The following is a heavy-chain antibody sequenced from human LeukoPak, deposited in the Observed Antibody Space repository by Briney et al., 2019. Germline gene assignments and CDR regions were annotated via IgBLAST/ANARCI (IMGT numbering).Heavy chain of an antibody. J-gene: IGHJ4*02. V-gene: IGHV3-66*01. D-gene: IGHD3-22*01. Sequence: TGGSLRLSCAASGFTVSSNYMSWVRQAPGKGLEWVSVIYNDGSTYYADSVKDRFTISRDNSKNTLYLQLNSLRAEDTAVYYCAKDEGYDSQYYFDYWGQGTLVTVSS. CDR3: AKDEGYDSQYYFDY. CDR1: GFTVSSNY. CDR2: IYNDGST.